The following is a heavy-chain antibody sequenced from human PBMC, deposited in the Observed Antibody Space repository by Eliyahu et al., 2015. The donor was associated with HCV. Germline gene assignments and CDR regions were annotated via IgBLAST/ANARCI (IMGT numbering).Heavy chain of an antibody. CDR3: TTGGYSSGYYWLVPPDY. CDR1: GFTFSNAW. J-gene: IGHJ4*02. CDR2: IKSKTDGGTT. Sequence: EVQLVESGGGLVKPGGSLRLSCAASGFTFSNAWMSWVRQAPGKGLEWVGRIKSKTDGGTTDYAAPVKGRFTISRDDSKNTLYLQMNSLKTEDTAVYYCTTGGYSSGYYWLVPPDYWGQGTLVTVSS. V-gene: IGHV3-15*01. D-gene: IGHD3-22*01.